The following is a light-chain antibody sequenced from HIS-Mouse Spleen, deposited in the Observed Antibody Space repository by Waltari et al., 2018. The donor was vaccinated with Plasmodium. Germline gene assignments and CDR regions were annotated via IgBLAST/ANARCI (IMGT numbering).Light chain of an antibody. CDR3: YSTDSSGNHRV. Sequence: SYELTQPPSVSVSPGQTARITCSGDALPKKYAYWYQQKSGQAPVLGIYEDSKRPSWSPERFSGSSSGTMATLTISGAQVEDEADYYCYSTDSSGNHRVFGGGTKLTVL. CDR1: ALPKKY. V-gene: IGLV3-10*01. J-gene: IGLJ3*02. CDR2: EDS.